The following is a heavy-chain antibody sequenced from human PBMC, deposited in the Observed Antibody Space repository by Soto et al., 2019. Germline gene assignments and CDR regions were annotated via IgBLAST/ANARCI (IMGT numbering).Heavy chain of an antibody. D-gene: IGHD3-22*01. CDR3: ARADGYAYDSSGLMPKPFDY. CDR2: ISAYNGNT. J-gene: IGHJ4*02. Sequence: QVQLVQSGAEVKKPGASVKVSCKASGYTFTSYGISWVRQAPGQGLEWMGWISAYNGNTNYAQKLQGRVTMTTDTATSTAYIERRSLRSDDTAVYYCARADGYAYDSSGLMPKPFDYWGQGTLVTVSS. CDR1: GYTFTSYG. V-gene: IGHV1-18*01.